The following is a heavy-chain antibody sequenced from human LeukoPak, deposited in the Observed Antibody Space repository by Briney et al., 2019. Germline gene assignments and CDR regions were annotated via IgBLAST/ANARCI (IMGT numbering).Heavy chain of an antibody. CDR2: IYYSGST. CDR1: GGSISSRSYY. J-gene: IGHJ4*02. V-gene: IGHV4-39*01. Sequence: SETLSLTCTVSGGSISSRSYYWGWIRQPPGKGLEWIGSIYYSGSTYHNPSLKSRGTMSVDTSKNQFSLKLSSVTAADTAVYYCARQVGGSGYPYYSDYWGQGTLVTVSS. CDR3: ARQVGGSGYPYYSDY. D-gene: IGHD3-22*01.